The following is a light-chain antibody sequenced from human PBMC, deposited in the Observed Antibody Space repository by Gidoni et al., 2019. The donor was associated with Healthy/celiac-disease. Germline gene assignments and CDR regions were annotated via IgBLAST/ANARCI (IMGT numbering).Light chain of an antibody. V-gene: IGKV1-39*01. CDR2: AAS. J-gene: IGKJ4*01. CDR1: QSISSY. Sequence: DIQMTQSPASLYASVGDRVTITCRASQSISSYLNWYQQKPGKAPKLLIYAASSLKSGVPSRFSGSGSGTDFTLTISSLQPEDFATYYCQQSYSTLPTFGGGTKVEIK. CDR3: QQSYSTLPT.